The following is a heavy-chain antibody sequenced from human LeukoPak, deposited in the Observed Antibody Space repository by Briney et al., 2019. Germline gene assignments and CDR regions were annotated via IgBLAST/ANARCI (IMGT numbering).Heavy chain of an antibody. V-gene: IGHV3-48*03. J-gene: IGHJ6*02. D-gene: IGHD6-13*01. CDR2: ISSSGSTI. CDR1: GFTFSSYE. CDR3: ARDRGQQLVRYYYYYYGMDV. Sequence: QTGGSLRLSCAASGFTFSSYEMNWVRQAPGKGLEWVSYISSSGSTIYYADSVKGRLTISRDNAKNSLYLQMNSLRAEDTAVYYCARDRGQQLVRYYYYYYGMDVWGQGTTVTVSS.